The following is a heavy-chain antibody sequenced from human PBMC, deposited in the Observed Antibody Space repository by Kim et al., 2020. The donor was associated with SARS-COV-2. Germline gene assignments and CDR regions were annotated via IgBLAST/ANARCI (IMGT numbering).Heavy chain of an antibody. D-gene: IGHD4-17*01. Sequence: SVKGRFTISRGKSKDTLNLQMNSLRAEDTAVYYCAKDGRGHGDYHWFDSWGQGTLVTVSS. J-gene: IGHJ5*01. V-gene: IGHV3-23*01. CDR3: AKDGRGHGDYHWFDS.